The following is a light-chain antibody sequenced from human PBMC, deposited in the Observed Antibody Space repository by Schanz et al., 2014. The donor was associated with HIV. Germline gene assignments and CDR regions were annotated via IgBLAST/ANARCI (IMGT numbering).Light chain of an antibody. CDR1: SSNIGAGYE. J-gene: IGLJ2*01. V-gene: IGLV1-40*01. CDR3: SSSGGSNNFVI. CDR2: GDK. Sequence: QYVLTQPPSVSGAPGQRVTISCTGSSSNIGAGYEVHWYKQLPETAPKLLIFGDKNRPSGVPDRYSGSKSDTSASLAITGLQAEDEANYYCSSSGGSNNFVIFGGGTKLTVL.